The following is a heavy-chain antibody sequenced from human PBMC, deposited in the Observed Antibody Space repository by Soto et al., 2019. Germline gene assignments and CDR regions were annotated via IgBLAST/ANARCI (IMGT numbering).Heavy chain of an antibody. CDR2: ISSSGSTI. V-gene: IGHV3-11*01. Sequence: PGGSLRLSCAASGFTFSDYYMSWIRQAPGKGLEWVSYISSSGSTIYYADSVKGRFTISRDNAKNSLYLQMNSLRAEDTAVYYCARVVIVVVPAAKYYGMDVWGQGTAVTVSS. CDR3: ARVVIVVVPAAKYYGMDV. J-gene: IGHJ6*02. CDR1: GFTFSDYY. D-gene: IGHD2-2*01.